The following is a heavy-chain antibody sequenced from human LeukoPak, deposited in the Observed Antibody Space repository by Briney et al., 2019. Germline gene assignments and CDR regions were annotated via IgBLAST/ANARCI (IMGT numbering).Heavy chain of an antibody. V-gene: IGHV3-48*02. CDR1: GFTFSTYG. D-gene: IGHD2-15*01. CDR3: ARAEALLPYLY. J-gene: IGHJ4*02. CDR2: ISSGSDSI. Sequence: GSLRLSCAASGFTFSTYGINWVRQAPGKGLEWVSYISSGSDSIHYADSLKGRFTVSRDNAKNSLFLQMNSLRDEDTTVYYCARAEALLPYLYWGQGTLVTVSS.